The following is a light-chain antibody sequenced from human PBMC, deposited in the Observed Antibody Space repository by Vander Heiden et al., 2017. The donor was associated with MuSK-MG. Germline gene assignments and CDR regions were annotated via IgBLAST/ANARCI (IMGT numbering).Light chain of an antibody. J-gene: IGKJ3*01. Sequence: DIQMTLSPSSLSASVGDRVTITCQASQDISNYLNWYQQKPGKAPKLLIYDASNLETGVPSRFSGSGSGTDFTFTISSLQPEDIATYYCQQYDNLRVTFGPGTKVDIK. CDR1: QDISNY. CDR2: DAS. CDR3: QQYDNLRVT. V-gene: IGKV1-33*01.